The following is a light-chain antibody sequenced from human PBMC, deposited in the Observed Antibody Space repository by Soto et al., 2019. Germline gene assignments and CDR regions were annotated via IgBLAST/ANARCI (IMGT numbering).Light chain of an antibody. CDR2: EVT. Sequence: QSVLTQPASVSGSPGQSIAISCTGTSSDVGGYDYVSWYQQHPDKAPKLIIYEVTKRPSGVSNRFSGSKSGNTASLPISGLQPDDEADYYCSSHTSGDTRVFGSGTKVTVL. V-gene: IGLV2-14*01. CDR3: SSHTSGDTRV. J-gene: IGLJ1*01. CDR1: SSDVGGYDY.